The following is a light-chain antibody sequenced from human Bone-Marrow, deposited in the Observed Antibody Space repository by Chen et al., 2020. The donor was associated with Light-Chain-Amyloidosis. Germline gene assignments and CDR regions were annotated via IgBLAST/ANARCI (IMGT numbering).Light chain of an antibody. CDR2: QDA. V-gene: IGLV3-1*01. J-gene: IGLJ3*02. CDR3: QSTDSSDSTWV. Sequence: SYEVTQPPSVSVSPGQTASITCSGDKLGDKYTSWYQQKPGQSPVLVIYQDAKRPSGIPERFSGSNSGNTATLTISGTQAMDEADYYCQSTDSSDSTWVFGGGTKLTVL. CDR1: KLGDKY.